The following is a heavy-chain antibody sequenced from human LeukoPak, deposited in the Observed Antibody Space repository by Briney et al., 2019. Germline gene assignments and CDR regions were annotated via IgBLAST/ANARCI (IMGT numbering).Heavy chain of an antibody. D-gene: IGHD4-17*01. J-gene: IGHJ6*02. V-gene: IGHV4-59*08. CDR3: ARGTVTTRNNYYYYGMDV. CDR2: ISYSGST. CDR1: GGSISTYH. Sequence: SETLSLTCAVSGGSISTYHWSWIRQPPGKGLEWIGYISYSGSTNYNPSLKSRVTISVDTSKSQFSLKLSSVTAADTAVYYCARGTVTTRNNYYYYGMDVWGQGTTVTVSS.